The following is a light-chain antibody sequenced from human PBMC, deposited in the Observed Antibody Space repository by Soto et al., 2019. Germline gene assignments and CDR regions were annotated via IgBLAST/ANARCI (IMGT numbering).Light chain of an antibody. V-gene: IGLV2-14*01. Sequence: QSALTQPASVSGSPGQSITISCTGTSSDVGSYNYVSWYQQHPGKAPKLMIYEVSDRPSGISSRFSGSKSGNTASLTISGLQTEDEADYYCSSYKSSSTLFGNGTKVT. J-gene: IGLJ1*01. CDR3: SSYKSSSTL. CDR1: SSDVGSYNY. CDR2: EVS.